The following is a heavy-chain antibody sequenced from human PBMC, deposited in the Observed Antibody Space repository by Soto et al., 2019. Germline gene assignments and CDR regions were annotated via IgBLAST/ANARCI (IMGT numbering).Heavy chain of an antibody. V-gene: IGHV4-59*01. CDR1: GGSIRSYY. CDR3: ARLPYGDYSYFDY. Sequence: SETLSLTCTVSGGSIRSYYWSWIRQPPGKGLEWIGYNYHSGSTNYNPSLKSRVTISVDTSKNQFSLKLSSVTAADTAVYYCARLPYGDYSYFDYWGQGTLVTVSS. D-gene: IGHD4-17*01. J-gene: IGHJ4*02. CDR2: NYHSGST.